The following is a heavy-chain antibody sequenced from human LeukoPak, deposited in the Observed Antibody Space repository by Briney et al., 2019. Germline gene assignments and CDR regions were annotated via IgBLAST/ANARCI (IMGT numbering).Heavy chain of an antibody. Sequence: SETLALTCDVYGDSFSGHYWSWIRQPPGKGLEWIGYIYYSGSTNYNPSLKSRVTISVDTSKNQFSLKLSSVTAADTAVYYCARGIAAAGTDFDYWGQGTLVTVSS. D-gene: IGHD6-13*01. CDR1: GDSFSGHY. CDR2: IYYSGST. CDR3: ARGIAAAGTDFDY. V-gene: IGHV4-59*11. J-gene: IGHJ4*02.